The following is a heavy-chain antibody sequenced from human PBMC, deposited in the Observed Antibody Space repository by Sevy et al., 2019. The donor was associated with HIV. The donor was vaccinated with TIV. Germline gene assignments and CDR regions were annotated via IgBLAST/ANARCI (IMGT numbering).Heavy chain of an antibody. V-gene: IGHV3-23*01. Sequence: GGSLRLSCAASGFSFSNYAMSWVRQAPGKGLEWVSTLIGGGSRTYYADSVTGRFFISRDNSRNTLYMQMNSLRAEDTGSYYRAKRRVQSGLTGGGANYGMDVCGRGTTVTVSS. D-gene: IGHD2-8*02. J-gene: IGHJ6*02. CDR3: AKRRVQSGLTGGGANYGMDV. CDR2: LIGGGSRT. CDR1: GFSFSNYA.